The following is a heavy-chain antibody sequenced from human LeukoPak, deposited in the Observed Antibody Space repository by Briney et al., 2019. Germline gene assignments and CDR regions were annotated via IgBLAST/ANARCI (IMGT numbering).Heavy chain of an antibody. V-gene: IGHV4-34*01. CDR3: ARDREWLRFAFDI. D-gene: IGHD5-12*01. J-gene: IGHJ3*02. CDR2: INHSGST. CDR1: GGSFSGYY. Sequence: SETLSLTCAVYGGSFSGYYWSWSRQPSGKGLQWIGEINHSGSTNYNPSLKSRVTISVDTSKNQFSLKLSSVTAADTAVYFCARDREWLRFAFDIWGQGTMVTVSS.